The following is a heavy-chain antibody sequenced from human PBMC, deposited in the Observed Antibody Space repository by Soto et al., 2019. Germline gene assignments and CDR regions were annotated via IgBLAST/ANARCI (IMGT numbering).Heavy chain of an antibody. CDR2: IYYRGST. CDR3: ARHNLENIQLWYRGAFDI. D-gene: IGHD5-18*01. J-gene: IGHJ3*02. V-gene: IGHV4-59*08. Sequence: SETLSLTCTVSGGSISSYYWSWIRQPPGKGLKWIGYIYYRGSTNCNPSLKSRVTISVDTSKNQFSLKLSSVTAADTAVYYCARHNLENIQLWYRGAFDIWGQGTMVTVSS. CDR1: GGSISSYY.